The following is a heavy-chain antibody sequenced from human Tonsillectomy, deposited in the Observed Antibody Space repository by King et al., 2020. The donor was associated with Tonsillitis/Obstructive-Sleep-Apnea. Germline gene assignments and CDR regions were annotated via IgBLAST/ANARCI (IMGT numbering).Heavy chain of an antibody. D-gene: IGHD6-6*01. Sequence: QLVQSGSELKKPGASVKVSCKASGYTFSNYAMNWVRQAPGQGLEWMGWINTNTGNPTYAQGFKGRFVFSLDTSVSTAFLQISSLESEDAAVYYWARAKVSSLGYYYYMDVWGKGTTVTVSS. CDR3: ARAKVSSLGYYYYMDV. J-gene: IGHJ6*03. V-gene: IGHV7-4-1*02. CDR1: GYTFSNYA. CDR2: INTNTGNP.